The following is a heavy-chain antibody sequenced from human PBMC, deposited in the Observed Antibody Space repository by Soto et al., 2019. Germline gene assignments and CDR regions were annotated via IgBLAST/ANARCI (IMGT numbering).Heavy chain of an antibody. D-gene: IGHD4-4*01. Sequence: QVQLVQSGAEVKKPGASVKVSCKASGYTFTSYYMHWVRLPPGQGLEWMGIINPDGGGTSYAQQFKGRDIMTRDTSTSTVYMEMSSLRFEDTAVYYCAVGGNYLSMDVWGQGTTVTVSS. CDR3: AVGGNYLSMDV. CDR2: INPDGGGT. V-gene: IGHV1-46*01. J-gene: IGHJ6*02. CDR1: GYTFTSYY.